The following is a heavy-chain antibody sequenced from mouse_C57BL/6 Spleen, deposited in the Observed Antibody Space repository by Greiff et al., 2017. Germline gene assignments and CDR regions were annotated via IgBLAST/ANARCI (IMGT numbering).Heavy chain of an antibody. CDR3: ARLTTEVAN. D-gene: IGHD1-1*01. CDR1: GYTFTSYW. J-gene: IGHJ2*01. Sequence: QVQLQQPGAELVKPGASVKLSCKASGYTFTSYWMHWVKQRPVQGLEWIGMIHPNSGSTNYNEKFKSKATLTVDKSSSTAYMQLSSLTSDDSACYYCARLTTEVANWGQGTTLTVSS. V-gene: IGHV1-64*01. CDR2: IHPNSGST.